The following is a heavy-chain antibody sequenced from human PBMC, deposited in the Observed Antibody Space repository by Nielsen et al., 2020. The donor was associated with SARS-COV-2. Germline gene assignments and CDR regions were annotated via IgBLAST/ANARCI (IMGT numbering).Heavy chain of an antibody. Sequence: GASLPLSCAASGFTIDAYALSWVRHVPGKGLEWVSRLTWNGDSTGYADSVKGRFTISRDNAKNSLFLQMNSLRAEDTAIYYCARDRDVDYFDSWGQGTLVTVSS. CDR1: GFTIDAYA. CDR2: LTWNGDST. V-gene: IGHV3-20*04. CDR3: ARDRDVDYFDS. J-gene: IGHJ4*02.